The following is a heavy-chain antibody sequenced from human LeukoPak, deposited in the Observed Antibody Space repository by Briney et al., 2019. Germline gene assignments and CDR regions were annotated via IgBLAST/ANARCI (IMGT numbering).Heavy chain of an antibody. CDR1: GGSISSYY. CDR2: INHSGST. CDR3: ASITIAAAGRSDH. J-gene: IGHJ4*02. D-gene: IGHD6-13*01. V-gene: IGHV4-34*01. Sequence: PSETLSLTRTVSGGSISSYYWSWIRQPPGKGLEWIGEINHSGSTNYNPSLKSRVTISVDTSKNQFSLKLSSVTAADTAVYYCASITIAAAGRSDHWGQGTLVTVSS.